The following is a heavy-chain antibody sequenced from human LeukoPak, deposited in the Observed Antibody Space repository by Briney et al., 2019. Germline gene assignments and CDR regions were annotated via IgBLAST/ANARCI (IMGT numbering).Heavy chain of an antibody. CDR1: GGSISSYY. Sequence: SETLSLTCTVSGGSISSYYWSWIRQPPGKGLEWIGYIYYSGSTNYNPSLKSRVTISVDTSKNQFSLKLSSVTAADTAVYHCARVARWELGEVDYWGQGTLVTVSS. J-gene: IGHJ4*02. CDR3: ARVARWELGEVDY. D-gene: IGHD1-26*01. CDR2: IYYSGST. V-gene: IGHV4-59*01.